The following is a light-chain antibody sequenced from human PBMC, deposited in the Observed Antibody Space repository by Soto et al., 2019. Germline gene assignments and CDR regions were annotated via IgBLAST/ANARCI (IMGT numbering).Light chain of an antibody. J-gene: IGKJ2*01. V-gene: IGKV3-11*01. CDR2: DAS. Sequence: EIVLTQSPATLSLSPGERATLSCRASQSVSSYLAWYQQKPGQAPRLLIYDASNSATGIPARFSGSGSGTDFTLTISSLEPEDFAVYYCQQRSNGYTFGQGTKLEIK. CDR1: QSVSSY. CDR3: QQRSNGYT.